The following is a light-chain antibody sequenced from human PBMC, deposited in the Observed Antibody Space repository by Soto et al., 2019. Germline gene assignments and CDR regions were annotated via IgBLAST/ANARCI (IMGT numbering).Light chain of an antibody. Sequence: QSVLTQPPSVSGAPGQRVTISCTGSSSNIGAGYDVHWYQQLPGTAPKLLIYGNSNRPSGVPDRLSGSNSGTSASLAITGLQAEDEADYYCQSYDRSLSGVVFGGGTKLTVL. V-gene: IGLV1-40*01. CDR3: QSYDRSLSGVV. J-gene: IGLJ2*01. CDR1: SSNIGAGYD. CDR2: GNS.